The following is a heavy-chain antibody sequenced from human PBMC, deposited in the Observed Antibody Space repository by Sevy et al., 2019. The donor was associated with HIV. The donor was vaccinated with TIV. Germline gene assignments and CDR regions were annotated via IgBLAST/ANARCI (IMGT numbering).Heavy chain of an antibody. J-gene: IGHJ4*02. CDR1: GFTFSNAW. CDR3: TTYHYYDSSGYFD. D-gene: IGHD3-22*01. V-gene: IGHV3-15*01. Sequence: GGSLRLSCAASGFTFSNAWMSWVRQAPGKGLEWVGRIKSKTDGGTTDYAAPVKGRFTISRDDSKNTLYLQMNSLKTEDTAVYYCTTYHYYDSSGYFDWGQRTLVTVSS. CDR2: IKSKTDGGTT.